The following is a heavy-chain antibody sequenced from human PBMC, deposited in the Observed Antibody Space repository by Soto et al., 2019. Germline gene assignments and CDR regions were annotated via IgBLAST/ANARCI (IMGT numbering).Heavy chain of an antibody. D-gene: IGHD6-19*01. V-gene: IGHV3-33*01. CDR2: IWSDGSNK. CDR3: ARDPPGSGWAFDS. CDR1: GFTFSTHA. Sequence: QVQLVESGGGVVQPGRSLRLSCAAAGFTFSTHAMHWVRQAPGKGLEWVAFIWSDGSNKYYADSVKGRATISRDNSKRTVDLQMNSLRAEDTAVYYRARDPPGSGWAFDSWGQGTLVTVSS. J-gene: IGHJ4*02.